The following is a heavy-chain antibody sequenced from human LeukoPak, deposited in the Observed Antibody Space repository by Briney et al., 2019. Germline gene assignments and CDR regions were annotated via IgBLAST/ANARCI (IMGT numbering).Heavy chain of an antibody. Sequence: GGSLRLSCAASGFTFSHYALSWVRQAPGKGLEWVSTIGGTGQSTIYTDSVKGRFTISRDNGKSTLYLQMNSLRADDTAVYYCAKHDIKLMSGGAKDYWGQGTLVTVSS. V-gene: IGHV3-23*01. D-gene: IGHD3-16*01. J-gene: IGHJ4*02. CDR1: GFTFSHYA. CDR3: AKHDIKLMSGGAKDY. CDR2: IGGTGQST.